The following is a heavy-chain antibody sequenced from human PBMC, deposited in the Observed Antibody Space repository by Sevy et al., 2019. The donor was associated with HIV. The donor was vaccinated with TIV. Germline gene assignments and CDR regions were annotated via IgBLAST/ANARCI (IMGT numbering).Heavy chain of an antibody. CDR1: GFTFSSYA. V-gene: IGHV3-23*01. CDR2: ISGSGGST. Sequence: GGSLRLSCAASGFTFSSYAMSWVRQAPGKGLEWVSAISGSGGSTYYADSVKGRFTISRDNSKNTLYLQMNSLRAEDTALYYCAKDGTSRGYYYYYGMDVWGQGTTVTVSS. D-gene: IGHD2-2*01. J-gene: IGHJ6*02. CDR3: AKDGTSRGYYYYYGMDV.